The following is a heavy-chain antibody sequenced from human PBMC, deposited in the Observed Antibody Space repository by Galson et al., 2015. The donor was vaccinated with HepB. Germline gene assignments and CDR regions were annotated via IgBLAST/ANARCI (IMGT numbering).Heavy chain of an antibody. D-gene: IGHD3-10*01. J-gene: IGHJ5*02. CDR3: ARTPYFASGGCYNFWFDP. CDR1: GYIFNDYA. V-gene: IGHV7-4-1*02. Sequence: SVKVSRKASGYIFNDYAMNWVRQAPGQGLEWMGWINTHTGNPTCAQRFTGRFVFSLDSSVTTSYLQISSLEAEDTAVYYCARTPYFASGGCYNFWFDPWGQGTPVTVSS. CDR2: INTHTGNP.